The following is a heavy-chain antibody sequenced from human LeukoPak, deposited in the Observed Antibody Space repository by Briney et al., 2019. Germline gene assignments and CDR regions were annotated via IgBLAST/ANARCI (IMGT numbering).Heavy chain of an antibody. D-gene: IGHD6-6*01. CDR2: IWYDGSNK. CDR1: GFTFSIYG. V-gene: IGHV3-33*06. J-gene: IGHJ1*01. Sequence: GRSLRLSCAATGFTFSIYGMHWVRQAPGKGLEWVAVIWYDGSNKYYADSVKGRFTISRDNSKNTLYLQMNSLRAEDTAVYYCAKEGYSSSSSEFAEYFQHWGQGTLVTVSS. CDR3: AKEGYSSSSSEFAEYFQH.